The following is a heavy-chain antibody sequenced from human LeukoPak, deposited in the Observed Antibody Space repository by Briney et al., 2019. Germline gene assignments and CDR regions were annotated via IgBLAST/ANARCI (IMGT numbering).Heavy chain of an antibody. CDR3: ARDGSGRVPEMSAPDY. Sequence: PGGSLRLSCAASGFTFSSHGMSWVRQAPGKGLEWVSTISGSGDYTYYADSVKGRFTISRDNAKNSLYLQMNSLRADDTAVYYCARDGSGRVPEMSAPDYWGQGTLVTVSS. V-gene: IGHV3-23*01. CDR2: ISGSGDYT. CDR1: GFTFSSHG. J-gene: IGHJ4*02. D-gene: IGHD3-10*01.